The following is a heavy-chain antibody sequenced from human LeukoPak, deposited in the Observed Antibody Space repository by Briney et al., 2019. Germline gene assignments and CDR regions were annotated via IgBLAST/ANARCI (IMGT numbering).Heavy chain of an antibody. CDR3: AKDPSFARWELLSPDY. CDR1: GFTFSSFG. D-gene: IGHD1-26*01. CDR2: ISYDRGNK. V-gene: IGHV3-30*18. Sequence: GSLRLSCAASGFTFSSFGMHWVRQAPGKGLEWVAIISYDRGNKHYADSVKGRFTISRDNSKNTLYLQMNSLRAEDTAVYYCAKDPSFARWELLSPDYWGQGTLVTVSS. J-gene: IGHJ4*02.